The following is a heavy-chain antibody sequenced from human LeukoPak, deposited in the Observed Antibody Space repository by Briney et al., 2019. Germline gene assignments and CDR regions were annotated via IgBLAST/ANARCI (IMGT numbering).Heavy chain of an antibody. D-gene: IGHD6-6*01. V-gene: IGHV3-74*01. Sequence: GGSLRLSCAASGLTFSSYWMHWVRQAPGKGLVWVSRINNDGRSTTYADSVKGRVTISRDNARNTLYLQMNSLRAEDTAVYYCAREGRYRTAARPLDYWGQGTLVTVSS. CDR3: AREGRYRTAARPLDY. CDR1: GLTFSSYW. CDR2: INNDGRST. J-gene: IGHJ4*02.